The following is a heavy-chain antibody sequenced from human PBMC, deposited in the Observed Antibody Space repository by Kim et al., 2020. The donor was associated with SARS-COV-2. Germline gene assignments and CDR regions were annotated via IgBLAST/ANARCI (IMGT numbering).Heavy chain of an antibody. V-gene: IGHV1-18*01. CDR2: ISAYNGNT. D-gene: IGHD1-26*01. CDR3: ARDLWELGLEVWIPAKNYYYYGMDV. Sequence: ASVKVSCKASGYTFTSYGISWVRQAPGQGLEWMGWISAYNGNTNYAQKLQGRVTMTTDTSTSTAYMELRSLRSDDTAVYYCARDLWELGLEVWIPAKNYYYYGMDVWGQGTTVTVSS. J-gene: IGHJ6*02. CDR1: GYTFTSYG.